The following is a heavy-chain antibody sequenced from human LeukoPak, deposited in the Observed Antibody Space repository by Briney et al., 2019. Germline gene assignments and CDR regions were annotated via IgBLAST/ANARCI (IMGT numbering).Heavy chain of an antibody. V-gene: IGHV3-23*01. CDR1: GFTFSTYA. Sequence: GGSLRLSCAASGFTFSTYAMSWVRQAPGKGLEWVSGIKSSGTDTYYADSVKGRFTISRDNSKNTLYLQMNSLRAEDTAVYYCARVRVGAYDFEYWGQGTLVTVSS. J-gene: IGHJ4*02. CDR3: ARVRVGAYDFEY. D-gene: IGHD3-10*01. CDR2: IKSSGTDT.